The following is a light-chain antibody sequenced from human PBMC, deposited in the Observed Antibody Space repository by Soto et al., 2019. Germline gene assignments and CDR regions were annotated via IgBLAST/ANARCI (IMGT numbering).Light chain of an antibody. Sequence: FVVTQSPDTLSLSPGETATLSCRASQSVSSSVAWYQHKPGQSPRLVVYSGYKRSPGIPARFSGSGSGTDFTLTIRSLESDDFAIYYCQQRYSWLRVFGPGTKVDIK. CDR1: QSVSSS. CDR3: QQRYSWLRV. J-gene: IGKJ1*01. V-gene: IGKV3-15*01. CDR2: SGY.